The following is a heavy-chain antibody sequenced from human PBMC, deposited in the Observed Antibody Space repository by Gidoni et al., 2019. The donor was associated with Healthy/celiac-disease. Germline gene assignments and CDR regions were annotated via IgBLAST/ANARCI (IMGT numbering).Heavy chain of an antibody. Sequence: QVPLVQSGAEVKKPGASVTVSCKPSGSTFTSYGISWVRQAPGQGLEWMGWISDYNGNTNYAQKLQGRGTMTSDKSTSTAYMELRSLRADDTAVYYGARAGWIQLWSPLDYWGQGTLVTGSS. J-gene: IGHJ4*02. V-gene: IGHV1-18*01. CDR2: ISDYNGNT. CDR1: GSTFTSYG. CDR3: ARAGWIQLWSPLDY. D-gene: IGHD5-18*01.